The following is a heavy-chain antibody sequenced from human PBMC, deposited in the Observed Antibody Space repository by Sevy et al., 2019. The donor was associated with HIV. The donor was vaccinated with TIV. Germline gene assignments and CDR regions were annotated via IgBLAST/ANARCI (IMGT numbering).Heavy chain of an antibody. V-gene: IGHV3-33*01. CDR2: IWYDGSNK. D-gene: IGHD6-13*01. Sequence: GGSLRLSCAASGFTFSSYGMHWVRQAPGKGLEWVAVIWYDGSNKYYADSVKGRFTISRDNSKNTLYLQMNSLRAEDTAGYYCARDGPGIAAAGHYYYYYGMDVWGQGTTVTVSS. CDR3: ARDGPGIAAAGHYYYYYGMDV. CDR1: GFTFSSYG. J-gene: IGHJ6*02.